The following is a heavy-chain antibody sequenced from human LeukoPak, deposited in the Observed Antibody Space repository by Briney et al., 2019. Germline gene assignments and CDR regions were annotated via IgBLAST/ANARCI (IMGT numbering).Heavy chain of an antibody. CDR2: IRYDGSNK. J-gene: IGHJ6*03. Sequence: GGSLRLSCAASGFTFSSYGMHWVRQAPGKGLEWVAFIRYDGSNKYYADSVKGRFTISRDNSKNTLYLQMNSLRAEDTAVYYCTTDLRPYYYYYYMDVWGKGTTVTVSS. CDR3: TTDLRPYYYYYYMDV. V-gene: IGHV3-30*02. CDR1: GFTFSSYG.